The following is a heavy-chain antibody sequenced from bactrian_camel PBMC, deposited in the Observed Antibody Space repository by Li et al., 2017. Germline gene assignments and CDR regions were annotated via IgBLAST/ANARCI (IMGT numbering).Heavy chain of an antibody. CDR2: IYLDGGRT. V-gene: IGHV3S1*01. D-gene: IGHD1*01. Sequence: QVQLVESGGGLVQPGGSLRLSCAASGFTFSSYYMYWVRQAPGKEREGVASIYLDGGRTRYADSAKGRFTISKDNAKNTVYLLMNSLKPEDTAVYYCVKPNPDARGGFDHWGQGTQVTVS. CDR1: GFTFSSYY. J-gene: IGHJ4*01. CDR3: VKPNPDARGGFDH.